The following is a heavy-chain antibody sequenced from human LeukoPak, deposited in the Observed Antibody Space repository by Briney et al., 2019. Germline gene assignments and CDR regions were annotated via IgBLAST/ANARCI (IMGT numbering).Heavy chain of an antibody. Sequence: GWSLRLSCAASGFTFSSYAMSWVRQAPGKGLEWVSAISGSGGSTYYADSVKGRFTISRDNSKNTLYLQMNSLRAEDTAVYYCASGIAAAGFYYGMDVWGQGTTVTASS. CDR1: GFTFSSYA. CDR3: ASGIAAAGFYYGMDV. D-gene: IGHD6-13*01. V-gene: IGHV3-23*01. J-gene: IGHJ6*02. CDR2: ISGSGGST.